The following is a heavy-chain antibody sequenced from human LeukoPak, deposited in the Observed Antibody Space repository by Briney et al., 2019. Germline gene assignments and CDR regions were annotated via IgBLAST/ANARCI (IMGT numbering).Heavy chain of an antibody. CDR3: ARQIVTYYYGSGSPYMDV. D-gene: IGHD3-10*01. V-gene: IGHV4-34*01. CDR2: INHSGST. Sequence: SETLSLPCAVYGGSFSGYYWSWIRQPPGKGLEWIGEINHSGSTNYNPSLKSRVTISVDTSKNQFSLKLSSVTAADTAVYYCARQIVTYYYGSGSPYMDVWGKGTTVTISS. CDR1: GGSFSGYY. J-gene: IGHJ6*03.